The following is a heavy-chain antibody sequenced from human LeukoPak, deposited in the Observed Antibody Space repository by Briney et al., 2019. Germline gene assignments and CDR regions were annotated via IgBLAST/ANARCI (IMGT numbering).Heavy chain of an antibody. V-gene: IGHV6-1*01. CDR1: GDSDSSNLAI. Sequence: SQTLSLMNLSSGDSDSSNLAIWNWTRQSPSRGLEWLGRTYYRSKWSNDYAVSVQSRLTINPDTFKNHFSLQLSFVTPEDTAVYFCARALGFDFNYWGQGTLVTVSS. CDR3: ARALGFDFNY. J-gene: IGHJ4*02. D-gene: IGHD3-10*01. CDR2: TYYRSKWSN.